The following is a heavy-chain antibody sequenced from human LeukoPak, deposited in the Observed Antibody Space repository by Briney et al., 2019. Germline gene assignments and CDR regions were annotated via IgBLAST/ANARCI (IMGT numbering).Heavy chain of an antibody. CDR1: GGSISSYY. Sequence: SETLSLTCTVSGGSISSYYWSWIRQPPGKGLEWIGYIYYSGSTNYNPSLKSRVTIPVDTSKNQFSLKLSSVTAADTAVYYCARDPSSGWYIYYYYYYMDVWGKGTTVTVSS. CDR2: IYYSGST. D-gene: IGHD6-19*01. V-gene: IGHV4-59*12. J-gene: IGHJ6*03. CDR3: ARDPSSGWYIYYYYYYMDV.